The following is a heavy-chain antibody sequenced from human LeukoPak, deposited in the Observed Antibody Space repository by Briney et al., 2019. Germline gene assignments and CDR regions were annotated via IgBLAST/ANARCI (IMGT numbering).Heavy chain of an antibody. CDR3: ARDGTNYYDSSGYFGY. V-gene: IGHV3-30-3*01. CDR2: ISYDGSTK. D-gene: IGHD3-22*01. Sequence: GGSLRLSCAASGFTFSSYAMHWVRQAPGKGLEWVAVISYDGSTKYYADSVKGRFTISRDNSKNTLYLQMNSLRAEDTAVYYCARDGTNYYDSSGYFGYWGQGTLVTVSS. CDR1: GFTFSSYA. J-gene: IGHJ4*02.